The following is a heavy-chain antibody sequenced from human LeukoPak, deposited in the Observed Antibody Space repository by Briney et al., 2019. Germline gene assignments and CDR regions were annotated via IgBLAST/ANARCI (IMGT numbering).Heavy chain of an antibody. V-gene: IGHV3-9*03. CDR1: GFTFDDYA. CDR3: ARGYCATSSCSEDY. J-gene: IGHJ4*02. Sequence: GRSLRLSCAASGFTFDDYAMHWVRQAPGKGPEWVSSISWNSGYIGYADSVKGRFTISRDNAKNSLYLQMDSLRPEDMALYFCARGYCATSSCSEDYWGQGTLVTVSS. CDR2: ISWNSGYI. D-gene: IGHD2-8*01.